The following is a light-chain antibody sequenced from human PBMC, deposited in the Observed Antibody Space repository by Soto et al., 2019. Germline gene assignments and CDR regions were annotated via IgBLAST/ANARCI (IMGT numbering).Light chain of an antibody. Sequence: EIVLTQSPPTLSLSPGERVTLSCRASQSVSIFLAWYRRKVGQPPRLLIYDASKRATGVPVRFSGSGSGTDFTLTISSLEREDFAVYYCQHRFNWPRTFGQGTKLEI. J-gene: IGKJ2*01. V-gene: IGKV3-11*01. CDR1: QSVSIF. CDR3: QHRFNWPRT. CDR2: DAS.